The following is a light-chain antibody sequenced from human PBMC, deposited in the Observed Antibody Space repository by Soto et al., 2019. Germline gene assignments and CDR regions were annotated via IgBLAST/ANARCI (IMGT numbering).Light chain of an antibody. J-gene: IGLJ3*02. CDR1: SGHSSYA. V-gene: IGLV4-69*01. CDR2: INSEGSH. CDR3: QTWGTGIWV. Sequence: QPVLTQSPSASASLGASVRLTCTLSSGHSSYAIAWHQQQPEKGPRYLMKINSEGSHNKGDGIPDRFSGSSSGAERYLTISSLQSEDEADYYCQTWGTGIWVFGGGTQLTVL.